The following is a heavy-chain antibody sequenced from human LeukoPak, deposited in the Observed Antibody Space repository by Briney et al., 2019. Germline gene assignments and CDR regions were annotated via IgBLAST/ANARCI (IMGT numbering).Heavy chain of an antibody. D-gene: IGHD5-12*01. CDR1: GFTFSRYA. CDR2: ISYDGSYK. Sequence: GGSLRLSCAASGFTFSRYAMHWVRQAPGKGLEWGAVISYDGSYKYYADSVKGRFTISRDNSKSSLYLQMNSLRTEDTAVYYCAREMSGMVATKVRGVFDYWGQGTLVTVSS. J-gene: IGHJ4*02. V-gene: IGHV3-30*04. CDR3: AREMSGMVATKVRGVFDY.